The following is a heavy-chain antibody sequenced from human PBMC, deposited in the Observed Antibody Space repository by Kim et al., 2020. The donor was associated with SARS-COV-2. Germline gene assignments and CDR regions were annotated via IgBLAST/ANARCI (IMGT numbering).Heavy chain of an antibody. V-gene: IGHV4-34*01. CDR2: INHSGST. D-gene: IGHD3-3*01. CDR1: GGSFSGYY. J-gene: IGHJ4*02. Sequence: SETLSLTCAVYGGSFSGYYWSWIRQPPGKGLEWIGEINHSGSTNYNPSLKSRVTISVDTSKNQFSLKLSSVTAADTAVYYCARCDFWSGYLDYWGQGTL. CDR3: ARCDFWSGYLDY.